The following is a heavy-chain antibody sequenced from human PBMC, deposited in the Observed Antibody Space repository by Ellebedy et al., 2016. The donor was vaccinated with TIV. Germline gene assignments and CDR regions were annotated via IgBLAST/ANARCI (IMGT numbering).Heavy chain of an antibody. CDR2: MYYTGNS. CDR3: ARASLGGLDAFDI. Sequence: SETLSLTXTVSGGSISSSSYYWGWIRQPPGKGLEWIGYMYYTGNSYYDPSLKSRATISGDTSKNQFSLRLSSVTAADTAVYFCARASLGGLDAFDIWGQGAMVTVSS. D-gene: IGHD3-3*01. V-gene: IGHV4-39*07. CDR1: GGSISSSSYY. J-gene: IGHJ3*02.